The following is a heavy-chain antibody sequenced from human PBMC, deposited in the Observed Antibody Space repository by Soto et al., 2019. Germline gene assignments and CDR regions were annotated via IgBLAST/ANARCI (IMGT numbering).Heavy chain of an antibody. V-gene: IGHV4-30-2*01. Sequence: QLQLQESGSGLVKPSQTLSLTCTVSGGSIRTGGYSWSWIRQPPGKGLEWIGNTYHSGNPYYNPHLKSHVTIPVDGSTNQFSLKVRSVTAADTAVYYCAREDYGDYGGYFDYWGQGSLVTVSS. CDR2: TYHSGNP. J-gene: IGHJ4*02. D-gene: IGHD4-17*01. CDR3: AREDYGDYGGYFDY. CDR1: GGSIRTGGYS.